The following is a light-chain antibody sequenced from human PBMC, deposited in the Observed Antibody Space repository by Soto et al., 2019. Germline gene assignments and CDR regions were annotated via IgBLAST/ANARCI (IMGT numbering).Light chain of an antibody. V-gene: IGKV3-11*01. CDR3: QPRSNWLAVN. CDR2: DAS. Sequence: EIVLTQSPATLSVSPGGRATLSCRASHSISGTLAWYQQKPGQAPRLLIYDASNRATGIPASVSGSVAVTDLPLTLRRLATADFAVYYCQPRSNWLAVNFGPGNKVDIK. J-gene: IGKJ1*01. CDR1: HSISGT.